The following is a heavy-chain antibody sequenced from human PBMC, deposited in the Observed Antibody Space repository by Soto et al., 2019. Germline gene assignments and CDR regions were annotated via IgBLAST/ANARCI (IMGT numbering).Heavy chain of an antibody. Sequence: QVQLQESGPGLVKPSETLSLTCTVSGGSFKSGSYSWSWIRQPPGKGLEWIGYVYHTGRTSYTPSLKSRVSISMDTSMNQFSLNLDSVTAADTAVYFCARDFAYFDSWGQGTLVSVSS. CDR2: VYHTGRT. CDR1: GGSFKSGSYS. V-gene: IGHV4-61*01. CDR3: ARDFAYFDS. D-gene: IGHD3-3*01. J-gene: IGHJ4*02.